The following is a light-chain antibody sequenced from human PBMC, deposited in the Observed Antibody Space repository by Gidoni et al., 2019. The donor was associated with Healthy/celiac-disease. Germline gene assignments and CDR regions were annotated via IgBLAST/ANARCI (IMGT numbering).Light chain of an antibody. CDR2: KAS. Sequence: DIQMTQSPSTLSASVGDRVTITCRASKSISSWLDWYQQKPGKAPKLLIYKASSLESGVPSRFSGSGSGTEFTLTISSLQPDDFATYYCQQDNSSPYNFGQGTKLEIK. J-gene: IGKJ2*01. V-gene: IGKV1-5*03. CDR3: QQDNSSPYN. CDR1: KSISSW.